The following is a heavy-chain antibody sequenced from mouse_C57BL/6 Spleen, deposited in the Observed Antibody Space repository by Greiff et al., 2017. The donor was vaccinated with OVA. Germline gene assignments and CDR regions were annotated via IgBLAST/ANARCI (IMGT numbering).Heavy chain of an antibody. V-gene: IGHV5-17*01. Sequence: EVKLMESGGGLVKPGGSLKLSCAASGFTFSDYGMHWVRQAPEKGLEWVAYISSGSSTIYYADTVKGRFTISRDNAKNTLFLQMTRLRSEDTAIYYCARKGRGGAMDYWGQGTSVTVSS. J-gene: IGHJ4*01. CDR1: GFTFSDYG. CDR3: ARKGRGGAMDY. D-gene: IGHD3-3*01. CDR2: ISSGSSTI.